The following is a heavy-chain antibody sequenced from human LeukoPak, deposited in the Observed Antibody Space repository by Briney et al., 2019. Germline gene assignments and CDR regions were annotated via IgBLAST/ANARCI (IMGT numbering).Heavy chain of an antibody. Sequence: PSETLSLTCAVSGGSISYSGYSWSWIRQPPGKGLEWIGYIYHSGSAYYNPSLKSRVTISVDTSKNQFSLKLSSVTAADTAVYYCAMASWTPYFDYWGQGTLVTVSS. CDR1: GGSISYSGYS. J-gene: IGHJ4*02. V-gene: IGHV4-30-2*01. D-gene: IGHD2-2*01. CDR2: IYHSGSA. CDR3: AMASWTPYFDY.